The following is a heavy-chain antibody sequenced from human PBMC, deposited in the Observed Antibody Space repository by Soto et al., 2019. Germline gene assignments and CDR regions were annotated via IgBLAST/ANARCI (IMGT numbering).Heavy chain of an antibody. V-gene: IGHV3-33*01. J-gene: IGHJ6*02. CDR1: GFSFSNYG. CDR2: IWYDGSNK. Sequence: PGGSLRLSCAASGFSFSNYGMHWVRQAPGKGLEWVTVIWYDGSNKYYADSVKGRFTISRDNSKNTLYLQMNSLRAEDTAVYYCARDDNRGGSMDVWGQGTTVTVSS. D-gene: IGHD3-16*01. CDR3: ARDDNRGGSMDV.